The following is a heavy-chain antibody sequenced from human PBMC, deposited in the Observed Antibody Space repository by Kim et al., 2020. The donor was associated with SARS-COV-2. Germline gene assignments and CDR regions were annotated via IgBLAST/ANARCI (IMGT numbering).Heavy chain of an antibody. CDR2: INPSSGVT. CDR1: GYTFTTRY. Sequence: ASVKVSCKTSGYTFTTRYLHWVRQAPGQGLEWMGRINPSSGVTNYVQKFQGRVTMTRDTSISTAYMELSRLGSDDTVVYYCARGNTETIDYWGQGTLVTVSS. CDR3: ARGNTETIDY. J-gene: IGHJ4*02. V-gene: IGHV1-2*05.